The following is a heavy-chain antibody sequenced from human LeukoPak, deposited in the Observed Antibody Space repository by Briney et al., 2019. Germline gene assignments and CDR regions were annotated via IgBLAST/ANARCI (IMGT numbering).Heavy chain of an antibody. CDR1: GFTFSSYA. CDR2: ISGSGGST. Sequence: PGGSLRLSCAASGFTFSSYAMSWVRQAPGKGLEWVSAISGSGGSTYYADSVKGRFTISGDNSKNTLYLQMNSLRAEDTAVYYCAKALAGYYYGMDVWGQGTTVTVSS. J-gene: IGHJ6*02. V-gene: IGHV3-23*01. CDR3: AKALAGYYYGMDV.